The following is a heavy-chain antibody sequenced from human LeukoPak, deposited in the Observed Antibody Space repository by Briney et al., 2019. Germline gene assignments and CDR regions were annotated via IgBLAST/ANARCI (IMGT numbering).Heavy chain of an antibody. CDR3: ARDVSQGSGSYRNQAFDY. Sequence: ASVKVSCKASGYTFTRYYMHWVRQAPGQGLEWMGIINPSAGSANYAQKFQGRVTMTRDTSTSTVYVELSSLRSEDTAVYYCARDVSQGSGSYRNQAFDYWGQGTLVTVSS. CDR1: GYTFTRYY. J-gene: IGHJ4*02. D-gene: IGHD3-10*01. V-gene: IGHV1-46*01. CDR2: INPSAGSA.